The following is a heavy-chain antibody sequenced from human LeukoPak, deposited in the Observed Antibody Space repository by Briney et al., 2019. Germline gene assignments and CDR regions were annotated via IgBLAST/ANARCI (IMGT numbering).Heavy chain of an antibody. V-gene: IGHV3-7*03. CDR3: AKDQSHLSAAFIAVGGGFDY. D-gene: IGHD6-19*01. CDR1: EFTFSMYW. J-gene: IGHJ4*02. CDR2: IKQDGSAK. Sequence: GGSLRLSCEASEFTFSMYWMSWVRQAPGKGLEWVANIKQDGSAKNYVDSVKGRLTISRDNAKNSLYLQMNSLRAEDTALYYCAKDQSHLSAAFIAVGGGFDYWGQGTLVTVSS.